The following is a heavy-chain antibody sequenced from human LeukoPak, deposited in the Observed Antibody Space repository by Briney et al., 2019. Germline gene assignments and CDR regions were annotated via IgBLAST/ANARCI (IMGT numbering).Heavy chain of an antibody. CDR2: ISSSSSYI. V-gene: IGHV3-21*04. Sequence: GGSLRLSCAASGFTFSSYSMNWVRQAPGKGLEWVSSISSSSSYIYYADSVKGRFTISRDNAKNSLYLQMNSLRGEDMALYYCAKDEFVASDFTGAFDIWGQGTMVTVSS. CDR3: AKDEFVASDFTGAFDI. J-gene: IGHJ3*02. D-gene: IGHD2-8*02. CDR1: GFTFSSYS.